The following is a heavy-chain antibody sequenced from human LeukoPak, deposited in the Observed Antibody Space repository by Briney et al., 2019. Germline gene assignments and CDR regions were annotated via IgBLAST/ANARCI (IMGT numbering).Heavy chain of an antibody. V-gene: IGHV3-9*01. CDR2: INWNSDNI. D-gene: IGHD1-1*01. Sequence: PGGSLRLSCAASGFTFDDYAMHWVRQAPGKGLEWVSGINWNSDNIGYADSVKGRFTISRDNAKNSLYLQMNSLRAEDTALYYCAKVTNGGFDPWGQGTLVTVSS. CDR1: GFTFDDYA. CDR3: AKVTNGGFDP. J-gene: IGHJ5*02.